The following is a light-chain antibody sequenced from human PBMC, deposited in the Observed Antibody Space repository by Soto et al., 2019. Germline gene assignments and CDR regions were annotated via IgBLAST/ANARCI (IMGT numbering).Light chain of an antibody. Sequence: QSVLTQPASVSGTPGQSITISCTGSNSDVGTYDFVSWYQHHPGRAPKLIVSEVSHRPSGISNRFSGSKSGNTASLTIAGLQSEDDADYYCISYTSDDVRYVFGTGTKLTVL. V-gene: IGLV2-14*01. CDR3: ISYTSDDVRYV. J-gene: IGLJ1*01. CDR1: NSDVGTYDF. CDR2: EVS.